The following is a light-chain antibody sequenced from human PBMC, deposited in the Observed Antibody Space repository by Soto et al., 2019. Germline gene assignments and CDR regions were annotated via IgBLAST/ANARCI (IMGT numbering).Light chain of an antibody. J-gene: IGKJ2*01. V-gene: IGKV1-39*01. CDR2: AAF. Sequence: DIQMTQSPSSLSASVGDRVTITCRASQSISSYLNWYQQKPGKAPKLLIYAAFSLQSGVPSRFSGSGSGTDFTLTISSLQPEDFATYYCQQSYSSPWTFGQGTTLVIK. CDR1: QSISSY. CDR3: QQSYSSPWT.